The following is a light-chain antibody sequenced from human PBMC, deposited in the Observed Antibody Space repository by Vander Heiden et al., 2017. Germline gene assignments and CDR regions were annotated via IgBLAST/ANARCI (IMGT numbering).Light chain of an antibody. CDR1: QSVSSY. J-gene: IGKJ5*01. CDR3: QQRSKWIT. CDR2: DAS. V-gene: IGKV3-11*01. Sequence: DIVLTQSPATLSLSPGERATLSCRASQSVSSYLAWYQQKPGQDPRLLIYDASNRATGIPARFSGSGSGTDFTLTISSLEPEDFAVYYCQQRSKWITFGQGTRLEIK.